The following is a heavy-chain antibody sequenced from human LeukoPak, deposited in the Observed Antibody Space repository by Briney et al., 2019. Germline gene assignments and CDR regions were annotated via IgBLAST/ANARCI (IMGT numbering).Heavy chain of an antibody. Sequence: GESLQISCQGSGYSFTSYWIGWVRQMPGKGLGWMGIIYPDDSDTKYSPSFQGQVTISADKSISTAYLQWSSLKVSDTAMYYCARPHYYDSSGPPDYWGQGTLVTVSS. J-gene: IGHJ4*02. CDR1: GYSFTSYW. CDR2: IYPDDSDT. CDR3: ARPHYYDSSGPPDY. D-gene: IGHD3-22*01. V-gene: IGHV5-51*01.